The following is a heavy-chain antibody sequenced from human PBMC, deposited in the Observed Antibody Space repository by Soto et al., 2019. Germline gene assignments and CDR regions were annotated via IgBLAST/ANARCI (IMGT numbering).Heavy chain of an antibody. CDR1: GYTLTELS. V-gene: IGHV1-24*01. CDR2: FDPEDGET. Sequence: ASVKVSCKVSGYTLTELSMHWVRQAPGKGLEWMGGFDPEDGETIYAQNFQGRVTITWDTSASTAYMELSSLRSEDTPVYYCARGGAGGGWYFDYWGQGTLVTVSS. J-gene: IGHJ4*02. CDR3: ARGGAGGGWYFDY. D-gene: IGHD6-19*01.